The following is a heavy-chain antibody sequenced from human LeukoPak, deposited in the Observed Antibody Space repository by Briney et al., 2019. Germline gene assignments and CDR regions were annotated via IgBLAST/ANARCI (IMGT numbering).Heavy chain of an antibody. CDR1: GFTFSNAW. J-gene: IGHJ4*02. Sequence: GGSLRLSCAASGFTFSNAWMNWVRQAPGKGLEWVGRIKSKTDGGTTDYAAPVKGRFTISRDDSKNTLYLQMNSLKTEDTAVYYCIRYSMVRGVINDYWGRGTLVTVSS. D-gene: IGHD3-10*01. CDR3: IRYSMVRGVINDY. CDR2: IKSKTDGGTT. V-gene: IGHV3-15*07.